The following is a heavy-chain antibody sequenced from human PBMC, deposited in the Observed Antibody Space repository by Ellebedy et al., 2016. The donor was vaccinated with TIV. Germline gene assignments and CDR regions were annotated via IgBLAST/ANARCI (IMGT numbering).Heavy chain of an antibody. CDR3: ATYNMGRLDY. Sequence: MPGGSLRLSCAVSGASITSSYWTWIRQPPGKALEWIAYFFYSGKTNYRPSLKSRVTISVDTSKNQFSLKLSSVTAADTAVYYCATYNMGRLDYWGQGTLVTVSS. J-gene: IGHJ4*02. CDR1: GASITSSY. V-gene: IGHV4-59*08. D-gene: IGHD1-1*01. CDR2: FFYSGKT.